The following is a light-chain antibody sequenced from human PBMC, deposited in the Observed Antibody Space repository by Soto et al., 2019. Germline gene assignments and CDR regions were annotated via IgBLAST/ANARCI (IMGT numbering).Light chain of an antibody. CDR2: DAS. CDR3: QQRTIWPRVYT. CDR1: QSVGSN. V-gene: IGKV3-11*01. Sequence: EIVMTQSPATLSVSPGDRAVLSCRASQSVGSNLAWYQQKPGQAPRLLIYDASTRAADTPARFSGSGSGTDFTLIITSLEPEDFAVYYCQQRTIWPRVYTFGQGTKVDIK. J-gene: IGKJ2*01.